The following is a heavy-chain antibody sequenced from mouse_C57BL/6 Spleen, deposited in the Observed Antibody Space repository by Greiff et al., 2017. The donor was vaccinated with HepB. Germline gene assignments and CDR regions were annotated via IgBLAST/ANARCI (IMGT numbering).Heavy chain of an antibody. CDR2: INPSTGGT. CDR3: ARWDTTGMDY. J-gene: IGHJ4*01. D-gene: IGHD1-1*01. CDR1: GYSFTGYY. V-gene: IGHV1-42*01. Sequence: EVKLVESGPELVKPGASVKISCKASGYSFTGYYMNWVKQSPEKSLEWIGEINPSTGGTTYNQKFKAKATLTVDKSSRTAYMQLKSLTSEDSAVYYCARWDTTGMDYWGQGTSVTVSS.